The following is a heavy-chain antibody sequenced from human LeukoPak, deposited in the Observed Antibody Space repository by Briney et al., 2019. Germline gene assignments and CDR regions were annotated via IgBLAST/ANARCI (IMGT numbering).Heavy chain of an antibody. CDR1: GFTFSRYW. Sequence: GGPLRLSCAASGFTFSRYWMQGVRQAPGRGVVWVSRINSDGSSTSYADSVKGRFTISRDNAKNTLYLQMNSLRAEDTAVYYCARAVFDDYGDPYFDYWGQGTLVTVSS. J-gene: IGHJ4*02. D-gene: IGHD4-17*01. V-gene: IGHV3-74*01. CDR3: ARAVFDDYGDPYFDY. CDR2: INSDGSST.